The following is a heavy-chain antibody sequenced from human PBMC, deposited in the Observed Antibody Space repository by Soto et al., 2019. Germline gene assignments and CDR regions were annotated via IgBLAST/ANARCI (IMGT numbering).Heavy chain of an antibody. V-gene: IGHV4-39*01. Sequence: QLQLQESGPGLVKPSETLSLTCTVSGGSISSSNYYWGWIRQPPGKGLEWIGTLHYSVGNYYNPSLKSRVTISVDTSKNQFSLRLTSVTAADTAVYYCTTRISYDFWSGLLAYWGQGPLVTVSS. CDR2: LHYSVGN. CDR1: GGSISSSNYY. J-gene: IGHJ4*02. D-gene: IGHD3-3*01. CDR3: TTRISYDFWSGLLAY.